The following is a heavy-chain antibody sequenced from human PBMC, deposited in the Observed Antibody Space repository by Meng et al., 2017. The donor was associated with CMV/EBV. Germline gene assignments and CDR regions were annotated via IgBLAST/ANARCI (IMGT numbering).Heavy chain of an antibody. D-gene: IGHD3-16*01. V-gene: IGHV4-59*08. Sequence: SETLSPTCTVSGGSISSYYWSWIRQLPGKGLEWIGYIYYRGSTNYNPSLKSRVTISVDTSKNQFSLKLSSVTAADTAVYYCARVGVGYGPAFNPWGQGTLVTVSS. CDR2: IYYRGST. J-gene: IGHJ5*02. CDR3: ARVGVGYGPAFNP. CDR1: GGSISSYY.